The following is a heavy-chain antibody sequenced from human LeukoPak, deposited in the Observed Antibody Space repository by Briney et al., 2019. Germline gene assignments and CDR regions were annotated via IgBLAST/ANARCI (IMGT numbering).Heavy chain of an antibody. CDR1: GFTFSSYS. CDR2: IKSKTDGETT. D-gene: IGHD1-26*01. CDR3: TTERSGSYSN. V-gene: IGHV3-15*01. Sequence: GGSLRLSCAASGFTFSSYSMNWVRQAPGKGLEWVGRIKSKTDGETTDYAAPVKGRFTISRDDSKNTLYLQMNSLKTEDTAVYYCTTERSGSYSNWGQGTLVTVSS. J-gene: IGHJ4*02.